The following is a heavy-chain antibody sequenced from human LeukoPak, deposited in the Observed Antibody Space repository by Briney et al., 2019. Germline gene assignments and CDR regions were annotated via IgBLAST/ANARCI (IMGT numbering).Heavy chain of an antibody. D-gene: IGHD5-12*01. Sequence: PGGSLRLSGAASGFTFSSYSMNWVSQAPGKGLEWVSSISSSSSYIYYADSVKGRFTISRDNAKNSLYLQMNSLRAEDTAVYYCAKGPPIVATIVPFNYWGQGTLVTVSS. CDR2: ISSSSSYI. CDR3: AKGPPIVATIVPFNY. V-gene: IGHV3-21*04. J-gene: IGHJ4*02. CDR1: GFTFSSYS.